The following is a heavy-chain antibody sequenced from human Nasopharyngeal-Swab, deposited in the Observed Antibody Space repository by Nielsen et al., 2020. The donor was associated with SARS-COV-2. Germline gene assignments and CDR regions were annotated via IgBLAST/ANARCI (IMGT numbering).Heavy chain of an antibody. Sequence: GESLKISCAASGFTFSSYGMHWVRQAPGKGLEWVAVISYDGSNKYYADSVKGRLTISRDNSKNTLYLQMNSLRAEDTAVYYCAKAYGGYVPFDYWGQGTLVTVSS. CDR2: ISYDGSNK. CDR1: GFTFSSYG. CDR3: AKAYGGYVPFDY. J-gene: IGHJ4*02. V-gene: IGHV3-30*18. D-gene: IGHD5-12*01.